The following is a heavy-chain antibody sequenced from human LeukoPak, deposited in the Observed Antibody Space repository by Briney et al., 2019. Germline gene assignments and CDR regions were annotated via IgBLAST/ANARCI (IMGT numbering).Heavy chain of an antibody. CDR3: TRESGPYCPFGY. J-gene: IGHJ4*02. Sequence: SDPLPLTCGVSGVPITSTNWCRWLHHPPGPRVPLIGEISLTGRTNYNPSLIGRVIMSLDESRNQLSLTLTSVTAADTAMYYCTRESGPYCPFGYWGQGTLVVVPS. CDR2: ISLTGRT. V-gene: IGHV4-4*02. CDR1: GVPITSTNW. D-gene: IGHD1-26*01.